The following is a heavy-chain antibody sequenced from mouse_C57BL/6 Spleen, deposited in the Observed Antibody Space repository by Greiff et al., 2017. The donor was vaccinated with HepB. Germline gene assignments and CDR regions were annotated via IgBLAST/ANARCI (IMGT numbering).Heavy chain of an antibody. Sequence: EVQLQQSGPVLVKPGASVKMSCKASGYTFTDYSMNWVKQSHGKSLEWIGVINPYNGGTSYNQKFKGKATLTVDKSSRTAYMELNSLTSEDSAVYYCARSDYSNYPYYAMDYWGQGTSVTVSS. D-gene: IGHD2-5*01. CDR2: INPYNGGT. V-gene: IGHV1-19*01. J-gene: IGHJ4*01. CDR3: ARSDYSNYPYYAMDY. CDR1: GYTFTDYS.